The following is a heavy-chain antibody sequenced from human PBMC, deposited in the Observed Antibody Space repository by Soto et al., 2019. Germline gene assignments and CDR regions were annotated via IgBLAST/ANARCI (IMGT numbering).Heavy chain of an antibody. CDR1: EFTFSSFW. V-gene: IGHV3-7*01. D-gene: IGHD5-12*01. Sequence: EVQLVESGGGLVQPGGSLRLSCAASEFTFSSFWMSWVRQAPGTRLEWVANIKEDGSEKYYADSVKGRFTISRDHAKKTLFLQMNNLRAEDTAVYYCAKDDGYGDYFGQGTLVTVSS. CDR2: IKEDGSEK. J-gene: IGHJ4*02. CDR3: AKDDGYGDY.